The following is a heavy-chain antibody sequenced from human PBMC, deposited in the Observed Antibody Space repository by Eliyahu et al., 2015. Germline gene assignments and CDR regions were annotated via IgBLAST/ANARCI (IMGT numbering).Heavy chain of an antibody. D-gene: IGHD1-26*01. Sequence: ELQLLESGGGLVQPGGSLXLSCXASGFTFXNYAMAWVRQAPGNGLEWVSTTSNSGGATSYADSVKGRFTTSRDNSKSTLYLQMNSLRAEDTAVYHCAKGYSGGYSDEAFDIWGQGTMVTVSS. CDR1: GFTFXNYA. J-gene: IGHJ3*02. V-gene: IGHV3-23*01. CDR2: TSNSGGAT. CDR3: AKGYSGGYSDEAFDI.